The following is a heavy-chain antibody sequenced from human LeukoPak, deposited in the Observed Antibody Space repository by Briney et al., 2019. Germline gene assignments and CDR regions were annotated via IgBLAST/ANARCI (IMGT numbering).Heavy chain of an antibody. Sequence: SETLSLTCAVYGGSFSGYYWSWIRQPPGKGLEWIGEINHSGSTNYNPSLKSRVTISVDTSKNQFSLKLSSVTAADTAVYYCASTNHAGYTTPYYFDYWGQGTLVTVSS. CDR2: INHSGST. J-gene: IGHJ4*02. V-gene: IGHV4-34*01. CDR3: ASTNHAGYTTPYYFDY. D-gene: IGHD1-1*01. CDR1: GGSFSGYY.